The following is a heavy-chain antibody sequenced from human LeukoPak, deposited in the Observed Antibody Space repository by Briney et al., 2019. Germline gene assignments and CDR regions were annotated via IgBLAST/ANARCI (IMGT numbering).Heavy chain of an antibody. V-gene: IGHV3-21*04. D-gene: IGHD6-13*01. J-gene: IGHJ4*02. Sequence: PGGSLRLSCAASGFIFSSYSMSWVRQAPGKGLEWVSSISSSSSYIYYADSVKGRFTISRDNAKNSLYLQMNSLRAEDTAVYYCARRIAAAGIGYFDYWGQGTLVTVSS. CDR3: ARRIAAAGIGYFDY. CDR2: ISSSSSYI. CDR1: GFIFSSYS.